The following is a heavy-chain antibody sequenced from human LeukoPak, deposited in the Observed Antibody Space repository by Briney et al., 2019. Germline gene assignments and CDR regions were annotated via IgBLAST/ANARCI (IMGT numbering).Heavy chain of an antibody. V-gene: IGHV1-46*01. CDR1: GYTFTSYY. CDR3: ARSPSESYYYYYYMDV. D-gene: IGHD3-10*01. Sequence: ASVKVSCKASGYTFTSYYMHWVRQAPGQELEWMGIIDPSGGSTSYAQKFQGRVTMTRDTSTSTVYMELSSLRSEDTAVYYCARSPSESYYYYYYMDVWGKGTTVTISS. J-gene: IGHJ6*03. CDR2: IDPSGGST.